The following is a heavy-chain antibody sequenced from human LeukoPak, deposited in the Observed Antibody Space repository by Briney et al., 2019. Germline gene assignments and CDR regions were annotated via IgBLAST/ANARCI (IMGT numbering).Heavy chain of an antibody. J-gene: IGHJ4*02. CDR3: ARIGGGGFDY. D-gene: IGHD3-16*01. Sequence: SETLSLTCAVYGGSFSGYYRSWIRQPPGKGLEWIGEINHSGSTNYNPSLKSRVTISVDTSKNQFSLKLSSVTAADTAVYYCARIGGGGFDYWGQGTLVTVSS. CDR2: INHSGST. V-gene: IGHV4-34*01. CDR1: GGSFSGYY.